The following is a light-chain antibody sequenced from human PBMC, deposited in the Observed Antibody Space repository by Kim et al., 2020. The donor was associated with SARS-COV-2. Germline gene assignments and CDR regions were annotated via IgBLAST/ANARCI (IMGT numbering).Light chain of an antibody. CDR1: QTVSGNY. J-gene: IGKJ1*01. CDR3: QQYAISPWT. V-gene: IGKV3-20*01. Sequence: EIVLTQSPGTLSLSPGERATLSCKASQTVSGNYFAWYQQKPGQPPRLLMYDASIRATGVPDRFSASGSGTDFTLTISRLESEDFAVYHCQQYAISPWTFGQGTKVDIK. CDR2: DAS.